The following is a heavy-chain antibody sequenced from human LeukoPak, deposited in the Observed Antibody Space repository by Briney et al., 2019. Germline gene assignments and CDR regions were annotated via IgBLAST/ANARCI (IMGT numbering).Heavy chain of an antibody. V-gene: IGHV4-34*01. Sequence: SETLSLTCAVYGGSFSGYYWSWIRQPPGKGLEWIGEINHSGSTNYNPSLKSRVTISVDTSKNQFSLKLSSVTAADTAVYYCARGSGSYYLSYHYWGQGTLVTVSS. CDR3: ARGSGSYYLSYHY. J-gene: IGHJ4*02. D-gene: IGHD1-26*01. CDR2: INHSGST. CDR1: GGSFSGYY.